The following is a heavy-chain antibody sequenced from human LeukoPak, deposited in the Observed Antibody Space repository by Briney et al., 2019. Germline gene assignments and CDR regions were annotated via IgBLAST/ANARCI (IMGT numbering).Heavy chain of an antibody. Sequence: ASVKVSCKASGYTFTGYYMHWVRQAPGQGLEWMGRINPNSGGTNYAQKFQGRVTMTRDTSISTAHMELSRLRSDDTAVYYCARESWELLGDAFDIWGQGTMVTVSP. D-gene: IGHD1-26*01. CDR3: ARESWELLGDAFDI. V-gene: IGHV1-2*06. CDR2: INPNSGGT. CDR1: GYTFTGYY. J-gene: IGHJ3*02.